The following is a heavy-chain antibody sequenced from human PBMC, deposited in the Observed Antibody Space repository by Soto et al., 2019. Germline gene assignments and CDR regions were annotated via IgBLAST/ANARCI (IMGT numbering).Heavy chain of an antibody. J-gene: IGHJ5*01. CDR2: ISSSGDNT. CDR3: PKDRDYADYRPDS. CDR1: GFTFSKYA. D-gene: IGHD4-17*01. Sequence: DVQVLESGGGLVQPGGSLGLSCAASGFTFSKYATSWARQAPGKGLEWVSGISSSGDNTYYADSVRGRFTISRDNSKNILYLQMHSLRAEDTAVYYCPKDRDYADYRPDSWGQGTLVTVSS. V-gene: IGHV3-23*01.